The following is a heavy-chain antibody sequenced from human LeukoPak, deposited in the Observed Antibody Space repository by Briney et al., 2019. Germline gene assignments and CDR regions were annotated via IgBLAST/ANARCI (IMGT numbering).Heavy chain of an antibody. V-gene: IGHV1-2*06. CDR3: AREDELVDFDH. CDR1: GYTFTGYF. D-gene: IGHD2-21*01. CDR2: LNPNSGGT. J-gene: IGHJ4*02. Sequence: ASVKVSCKASGYTFTGYFLVWVRQAPGQGLEWTGRLNPNSGGTNYAQNFQGRVTMTRDTSISTAYMELSRLRSDDTAVYYCAREDELVDFDHWGQGTLVTVSS.